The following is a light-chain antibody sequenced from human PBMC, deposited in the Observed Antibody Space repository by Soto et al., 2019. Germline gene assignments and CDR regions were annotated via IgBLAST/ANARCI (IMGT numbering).Light chain of an antibody. CDR2: DVI. Sequence: QSALTQPASVSGSPGQSITISCTGTSGDIGTFDYVSWYQQHPAKAPKLMIYDVINRPSGISHRFSGSKSGTTASLTISGLQAEDEAVYYGSSYTSSSAYVIFGGGTKLTVL. V-gene: IGLV2-14*01. CDR3: SSYTSSSAYVI. CDR1: SGDIGTFDY. J-gene: IGLJ2*01.